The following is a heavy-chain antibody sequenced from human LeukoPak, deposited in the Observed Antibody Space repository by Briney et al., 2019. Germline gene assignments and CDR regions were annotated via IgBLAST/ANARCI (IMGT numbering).Heavy chain of an antibody. J-gene: IGHJ4*02. CDR3: ARGAAYYYDSSGYYGY. V-gene: IGHV4-34*01. CDR2: INHSGST. D-gene: IGHD3-22*01. Sequence: KPSETLSLTCAVYGGSFSGYYWSWIRQPPGKGLEWIGEINHSGSTNYNPSLKSRVTISVDTSKNQFSLKLSSVTAADTAVYYCARGAAYYYDSSGYYGYWGQGTLVTVSS. CDR1: GGSFSGYY.